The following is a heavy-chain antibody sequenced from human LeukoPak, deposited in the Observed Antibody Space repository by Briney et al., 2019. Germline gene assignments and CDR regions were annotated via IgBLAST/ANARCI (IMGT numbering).Heavy chain of an antibody. CDR1: GGSISSGGYS. CDR2: IYYSGST. Sequence: KPSQTLSLTYTVSGGSISSGGYSWSWIRQHPGKGLEWIGYIYYSGSTYYNPSLKSRVTISVDTSKNQFSLKLSSVTAADTAVYYCARDYGDYVRGAFDIWGQGTMVTVSS. V-gene: IGHV4-31*03. J-gene: IGHJ3*02. D-gene: IGHD4-17*01. CDR3: ARDYGDYVRGAFDI.